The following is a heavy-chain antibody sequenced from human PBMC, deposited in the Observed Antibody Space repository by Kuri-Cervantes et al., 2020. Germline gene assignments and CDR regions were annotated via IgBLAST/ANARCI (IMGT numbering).Heavy chain of an antibody. CDR2: ISYDGSNK. CDR3: AKANWNYEGRVAFDI. Sequence: LSLTCAASGFTFSSYAMHWVRQAPGKGLEWVAVISYDGSNKYYADSVKGRFTISRDNAKNSLYLQMNSLRAEDTALYYCAKANWNYEGRVAFDIWGQGTMVTVSS. D-gene: IGHD1-7*01. J-gene: IGHJ3*02. CDR1: GFTFSSYA. V-gene: IGHV3-30-3*01.